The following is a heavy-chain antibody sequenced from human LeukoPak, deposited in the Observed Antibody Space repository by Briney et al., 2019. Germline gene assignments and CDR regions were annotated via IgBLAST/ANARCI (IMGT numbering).Heavy chain of an antibody. CDR1: GYRFINFW. J-gene: IGHJ4*02. D-gene: IGHD3-10*01. CDR3: ARLGVTGPFDY. Sequence: GESLKISCKGSGYRFINFWIGWVRQMPGKGLEWMGIIHPGDSDTRYSPSFEGQVTISVDKSISTAYLQWSSLKASDTAMYYCARLGVTGPFDYWGQGTLVTVSS. CDR2: IHPGDSDT. V-gene: IGHV5-51*01.